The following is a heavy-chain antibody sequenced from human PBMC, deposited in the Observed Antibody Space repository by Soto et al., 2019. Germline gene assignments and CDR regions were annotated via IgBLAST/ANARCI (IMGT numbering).Heavy chain of an antibody. CDR3: ARVTMMGWFDP. Sequence: SETLSLTCTVSGGSIGSGGDYWSWIRQHPGKGLEWIGYIYYSGSTYYNPSLKSRVTISVDTSKNQFSLKLSSVTAADTAVYYCARVTMMGWFDPWGQGTLVTVSS. V-gene: IGHV4-31*03. J-gene: IGHJ5*02. CDR2: IYYSGST. CDR1: GGSIGSGGDY. D-gene: IGHD3-22*01.